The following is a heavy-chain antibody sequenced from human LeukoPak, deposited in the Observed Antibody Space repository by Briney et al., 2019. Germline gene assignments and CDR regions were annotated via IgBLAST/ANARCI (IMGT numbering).Heavy chain of an antibody. V-gene: IGHV4-34*01. D-gene: IGHD3-3*01. CDR2: INHSGST. J-gene: IGHJ5*02. CDR1: GGSFSGYY. Sequence: SSETLSLTCAVYGGSFSGYYWSWIRQPPGKGLEWIGEINHSGSTNYNPSLKSRVTISVDTSKNQFSLKLSPATAADTAVYYCARDGMVAYYDFWSGYYQYNWFDPWGQGTLVTVSS. CDR3: ARDGMVAYYDFWSGYYQYNWFDP.